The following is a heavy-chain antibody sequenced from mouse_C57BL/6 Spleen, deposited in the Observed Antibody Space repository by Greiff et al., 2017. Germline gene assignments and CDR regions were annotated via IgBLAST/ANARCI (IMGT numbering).Heavy chain of an antibody. CDR2: ISDGGSYT. CDR3: ARDDDYGNPGAY. J-gene: IGHJ3*01. Sequence: EVMLVESGGGLVKPGGSLKLSCAASGFTFSSYAMSWVRQTPEKRLEWVATISDGGSYTYYPDNVKGRFTISRDNAKNNLYLQMSQLKSEDTAMYDCARDDDYGNPGAYWGQGTLVTVSA. CDR1: GFTFSSYA. D-gene: IGHD2-1*01. V-gene: IGHV5-4*01.